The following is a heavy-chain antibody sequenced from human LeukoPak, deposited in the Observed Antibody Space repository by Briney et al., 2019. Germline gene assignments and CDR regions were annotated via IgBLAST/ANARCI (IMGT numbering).Heavy chain of an antibody. Sequence: SETLSLTCTVSGGSISSYYWSWIRQPPGKGLEWIGYIYYSGSTNYNPSLKSRVTISVDTSKNQFSLKLSSMTAADTAVYYCARGTLFYYYGMDVWGQGTTVTVSS. D-gene: IGHD2-15*01. V-gene: IGHV4-59*01. CDR3: ARGTLFYYYGMDV. CDR2: IYYSGST. CDR1: GGSISSYY. J-gene: IGHJ6*02.